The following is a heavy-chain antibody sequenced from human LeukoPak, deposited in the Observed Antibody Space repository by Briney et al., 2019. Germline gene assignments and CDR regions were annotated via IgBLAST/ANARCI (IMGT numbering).Heavy chain of an antibody. CDR3: ALAAAASSFDY. V-gene: IGHV3-23*01. CDR1: GFTFSSYW. J-gene: IGHJ4*02. CDR2: ISGSGSTT. D-gene: IGHD2-15*01. Sequence: GGSLRLSCAASGFTFSSYWMSWVRQAPGKGLEWVSGISGSGSTTYYADSVKGRFTISRDNSKNTLYLQMNSLRVEDTAVYYCALAAAASSFDYWGQGTLLTVSS.